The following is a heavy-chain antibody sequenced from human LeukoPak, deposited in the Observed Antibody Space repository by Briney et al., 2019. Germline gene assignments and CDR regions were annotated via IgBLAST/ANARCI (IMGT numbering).Heavy chain of an antibody. J-gene: IGHJ4*02. Sequence: PGGSLRLSCAASGFTFSSYSMNWVRQAPGKGLEWVSYISSNSDTIYYADSVKGRFTISRDNAKNSLYLQMNSLRAEDTAVYYCASSWDYWGQGTLVTVSS. V-gene: IGHV3-48*04. CDR3: ASSWDY. CDR2: ISSNSDTI. CDR1: GFTFSSYS.